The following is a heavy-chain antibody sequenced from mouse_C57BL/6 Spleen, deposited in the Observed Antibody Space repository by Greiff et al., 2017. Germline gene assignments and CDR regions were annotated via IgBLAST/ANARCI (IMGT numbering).Heavy chain of an antibody. J-gene: IGHJ2*01. V-gene: IGHV1-76*01. Sequence: VKLMESGAELVRPGASVKLSCKASGYTFTDYYINWVKQRPGQGLEWIARIYPGSGNTYYNEKFKGKATLTAEKSSSTAYMQLSSLTSEDSAVYFCARSATGYFDYWGQGTTLTVAS. CDR1: GYTFTDYY. D-gene: IGHD6-1*01. CDR3: ARSATGYFDY. CDR2: IYPGSGNT.